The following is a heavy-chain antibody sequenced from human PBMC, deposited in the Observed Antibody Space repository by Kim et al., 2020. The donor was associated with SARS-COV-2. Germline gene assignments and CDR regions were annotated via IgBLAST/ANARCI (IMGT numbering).Heavy chain of an antibody. CDR3: ASESPAIAGETTNGYDAFDV. D-gene: IGHD3-16*01. CDR1: GYSLRHLS. Sequence: ASVKVSCKLSGYSLRHLSIQWVRQAPGKGLEWMGGFDSEEGATIYAQKFQGRVTVTEDTSTDTAYMELNSLTSEDTAFYYCASESPAIAGETTNGYDAFDVWGQGTLVTVAS. J-gene: IGHJ3*01. V-gene: IGHV1-24*01. CDR2: FDSEEGAT.